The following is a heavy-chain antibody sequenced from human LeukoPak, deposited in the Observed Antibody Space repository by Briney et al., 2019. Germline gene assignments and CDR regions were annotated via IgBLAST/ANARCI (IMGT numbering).Heavy chain of an antibody. CDR3: ARKVAQGPFDI. Sequence: PGGSLRLSCAASGFTVSSNCMSWVRQAPGKGLEWVSVIYSGGSTYYADSVKGRFTISRDNSKNTLYLQMGNLRADDMAVYYCARKVAQGPFDIWGQGTMVTVSS. CDR1: GFTVSSNC. V-gene: IGHV3-66*01. CDR2: IYSGGST. J-gene: IGHJ3*02. D-gene: IGHD2-15*01.